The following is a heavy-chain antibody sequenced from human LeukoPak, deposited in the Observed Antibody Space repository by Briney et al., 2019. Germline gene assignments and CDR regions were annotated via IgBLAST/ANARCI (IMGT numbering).Heavy chain of an antibody. CDR2: IYYSGST. D-gene: IGHD3-9*01. J-gene: IGHJ4*02. CDR1: GGSISSYY. Sequence: PSETLSLTCTVSGGSISSYYWSWIRQPPGKGLEWIGYIYYSGSTNYNPSLKSRVTISVDTSKNQFSLKLSSVTAADTAVYYCARQGTYYDILTGYSYSDYWGQGTLVTVSS. V-gene: IGHV4-59*08. CDR3: ARQGTYYDILTGYSYSDY.